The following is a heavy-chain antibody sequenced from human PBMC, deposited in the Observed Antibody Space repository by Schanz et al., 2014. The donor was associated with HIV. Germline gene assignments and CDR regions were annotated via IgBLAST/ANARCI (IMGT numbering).Heavy chain of an antibody. CDR1: GFTFSSYA. CDR3: ATDLNWNYGN. J-gene: IGHJ4*02. Sequence: QVQLVESGGGVVQPGRSVRLSCAASGFTFSSYAMHWVRQAPGKGLVWVSRINYDGDTVTYGDSVQGRFIISRDNSKSTLSLQMNDLRVEDTALYYCATDLNWNYGNWGQGTLVTVSS. D-gene: IGHD1-7*01. V-gene: IGHV3-30*04. CDR2: INYDGDTV.